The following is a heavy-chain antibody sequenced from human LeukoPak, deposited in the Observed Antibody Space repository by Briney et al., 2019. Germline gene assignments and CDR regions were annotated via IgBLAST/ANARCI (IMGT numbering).Heavy chain of an antibody. CDR3: ARDFDCSSTSCPVDAFDI. CDR1: GYTFTGYH. J-gene: IGHJ3*02. CDR2: INPNSGGT. D-gene: IGHD2-2*01. Sequence: ASVKVSCKASGYTFTGYHIHWVRQAPGQGLEWMGWINPNSGGTNYAQKLQGRVTMTTDTSTSTAYMELRSLRSDDTAVYYCARDFDCSSTSCPVDAFDIWGQGTMVTVSS. V-gene: IGHV1-2*02.